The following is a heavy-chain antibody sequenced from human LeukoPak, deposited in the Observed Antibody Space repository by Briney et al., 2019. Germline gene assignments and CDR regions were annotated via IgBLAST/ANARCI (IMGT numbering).Heavy chain of an antibody. D-gene: IGHD3-22*01. CDR3: AKSTYYYDTFVNAFDL. V-gene: IGHV4-59*01. CDR1: GGSISSYY. J-gene: IGHJ3*01. CDR2: IYYSGST. Sequence: SETLSLTCTVSGGSISSYYWNWVRQPPGKGLEWIGYIYYSGSTDYNPSLKSRVTISVDTSKNQFSLKLGSVTAADTAVYYCAKSTYYYDTFVNAFDLWGQGTVVTVSS.